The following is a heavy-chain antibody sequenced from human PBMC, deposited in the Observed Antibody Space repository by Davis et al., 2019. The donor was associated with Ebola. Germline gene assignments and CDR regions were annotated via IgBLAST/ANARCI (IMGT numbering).Heavy chain of an antibody. V-gene: IGHV4-59*01. Sequence: SETLSLTCTVSGGSFSTYYWSWVRQPPGKGLEWVGYIYYSGTTHYNPSLRGRVTISVDTSKQHFSLKLGSVTAADTAVYYCARGSQWLGPDYWGQGTLVTVSS. D-gene: IGHD6-19*01. J-gene: IGHJ4*02. CDR3: ARGSQWLGPDY. CDR2: IYYSGTT. CDR1: GGSFSTYY.